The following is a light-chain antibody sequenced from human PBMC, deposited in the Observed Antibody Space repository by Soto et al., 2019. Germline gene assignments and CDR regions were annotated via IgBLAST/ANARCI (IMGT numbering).Light chain of an antibody. CDR3: QQYNGSLWT. Sequence: DIQMTQSPSILSASIGDRVTITCRASQTIYRWLAWYQQKPGKTPNLLIYKASSLPSGVTARFSGSGSGTEFTLPISRLHPDDSALYYCQQYNGSLWTFGQGTKVEVK. CDR2: KAS. J-gene: IGKJ1*01. CDR1: QTIYRW. V-gene: IGKV1-5*03.